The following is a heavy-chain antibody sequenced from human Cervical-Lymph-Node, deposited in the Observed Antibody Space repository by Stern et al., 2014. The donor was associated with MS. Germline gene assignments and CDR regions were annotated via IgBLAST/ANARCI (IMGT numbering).Heavy chain of an antibody. Sequence: QVPLGQSGAEVKKPGASMRISCKASGYTFTNYYVHWVRQAPGQRLEWMGIINPTAGRTSYAQRFQGRVTMTRDTSTNTAYMELSSLGPEDTAVYFCARAQDYSNVVANYWGQGTLVTVSS. CDR3: ARAQDYSNVVANY. CDR2: INPTAGRT. V-gene: IGHV1-46*03. CDR1: GYTFTNYY. D-gene: IGHD2-8*01. J-gene: IGHJ4*02.